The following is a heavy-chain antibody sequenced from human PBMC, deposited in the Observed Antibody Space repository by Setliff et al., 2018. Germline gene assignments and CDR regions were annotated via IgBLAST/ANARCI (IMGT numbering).Heavy chain of an antibody. V-gene: IGHV3-9*01. CDR2: IGWVPTTI. J-gene: IGHJ6*04. CDR1: GFTVGDYA. D-gene: IGHD3-10*01. Sequence: GGSLRLSCEASGFTVGDYAMHWVRQAPGRGLEWVAAIGWVPTTIGYADSVKGRFTVSRDNAKNSPYLQMNSLRADDTSVYYCARVPRFGELPLDVWGKGTTVTVSS. CDR3: ARVPRFGELPLDV.